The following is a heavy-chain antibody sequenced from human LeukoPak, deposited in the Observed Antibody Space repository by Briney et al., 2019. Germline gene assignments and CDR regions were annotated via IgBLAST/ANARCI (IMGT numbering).Heavy chain of an antibody. Sequence: HPGGSLRLSCAASGFTFSSYEMNWVRQAPGKGLEWVSYISSSGSTIYYADSVKGRFTISRDNAKNSLYLQMNSLRAEDTAVYYCARLRNDYGDYVLDYWGQGTLVTVSS. D-gene: IGHD4-17*01. CDR2: ISSSGSTI. CDR1: GFTFSSYE. V-gene: IGHV3-48*03. J-gene: IGHJ4*02. CDR3: ARLRNDYGDYVLDY.